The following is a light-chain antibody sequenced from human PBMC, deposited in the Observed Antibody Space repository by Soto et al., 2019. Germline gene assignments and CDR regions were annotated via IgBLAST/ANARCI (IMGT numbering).Light chain of an antibody. V-gene: IGKV1-27*01. Sequence: DIQMTQSPASLSASVGDRVTITCRASQGISNSLAWYQQKPGKVPKLLIYAASTLQSGVPPRFSGSGSGTDFTLTISSLQREDVATYYCQKYNSAPLTFGPGTKVYIK. CDR1: QGISNS. CDR3: QKYNSAPLT. CDR2: AAS. J-gene: IGKJ3*01.